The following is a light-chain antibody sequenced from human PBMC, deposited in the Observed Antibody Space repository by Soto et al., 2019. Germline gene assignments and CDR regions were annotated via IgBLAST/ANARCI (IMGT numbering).Light chain of an antibody. J-gene: IGKJ3*01. CDR1: QDISNY. V-gene: IGKV1-33*01. CDR3: QQYDNLPFT. CDR2: DAS. Sequence: DLPMTQSPSSLSASVGDRVTITCQASQDISNYLNWYQQKPGKAPKLLIYDASNLETGVPSRFSGSGSGTEFAFTISSLQPEDIATYYCQQYDNLPFTFGPGTKVDIK.